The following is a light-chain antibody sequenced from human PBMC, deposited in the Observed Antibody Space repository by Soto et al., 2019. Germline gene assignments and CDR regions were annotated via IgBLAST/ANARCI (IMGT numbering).Light chain of an antibody. CDR3: SSYRSSSTLDV. J-gene: IGLJ1*01. CDR2: EVS. CDR1: SSDVGGYNY. V-gene: IGLV2-14*01. Sequence: QSVLTQPASVSGSPGQSITISCTGTSSDVGGYNYVSWYQQHPGKAPKLMIYEVSHRPSGVSNRFSGSKSGNTASLTISGLQAEDEADYYCSSYRSSSTLDVFGTGTKVTVL.